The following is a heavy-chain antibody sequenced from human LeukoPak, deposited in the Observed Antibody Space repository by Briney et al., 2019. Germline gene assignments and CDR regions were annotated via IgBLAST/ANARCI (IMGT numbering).Heavy chain of an antibody. J-gene: IGHJ4*02. Sequence: PGGSLRLSCAASGFTFSSYAMSWVRQAPGKGLEWVSAISGSGGSTYYADSVKGRFTISRDNSKNTLYLQMNSLRAEDTAVYYCAKAQEAYYYGSGSYYLDYWGQGTLATVSS. V-gene: IGHV3-23*01. CDR2: ISGSGGST. D-gene: IGHD3-10*01. CDR3: AKAQEAYYYGSGSYYLDY. CDR1: GFTFSSYA.